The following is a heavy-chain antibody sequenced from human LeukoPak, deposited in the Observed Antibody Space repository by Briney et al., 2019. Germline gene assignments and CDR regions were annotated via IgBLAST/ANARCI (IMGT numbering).Heavy chain of an antibody. V-gene: IGHV4-39*01. CDR3: ARQQPASDL. CDR1: GGSISSSSYY. J-gene: IGHJ2*01. Sequence: PSETLSLTCTVSGGSISSSSYYWGWIPQSPGKGLEWIGSIYYSGSTYYNPSLKSRVTISVDTSKNQFSLKLSSVTAADTAVYYCARQQPASDLWGRGTLVTVSS. CDR2: IYYSGST. D-gene: IGHD2-2*01.